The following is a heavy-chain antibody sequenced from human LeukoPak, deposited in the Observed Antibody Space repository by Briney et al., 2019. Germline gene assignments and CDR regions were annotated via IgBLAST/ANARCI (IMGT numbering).Heavy chain of an antibody. D-gene: IGHD3-16*01. CDR2: ISTDGTAI. V-gene: IGHV3-48*01. Sequence: PGGSLRLSCEVSGFAFSSYCMNWVRQAPGKGLEWISDISTDGTAINYADSVKGRFTISRDNAKNLLYLQMNSLRAEDTAIYYCARDSILITFGGVAPGGYFDYWGQGALVTVCS. CDR1: GFAFSSYC. J-gene: IGHJ4*02. CDR3: ARDSILITFGGVAPGGYFDY.